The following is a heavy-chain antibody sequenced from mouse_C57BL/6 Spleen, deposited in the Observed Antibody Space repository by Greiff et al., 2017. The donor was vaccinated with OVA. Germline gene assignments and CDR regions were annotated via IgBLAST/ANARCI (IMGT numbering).Heavy chain of an antibody. CDR1: GYTFTDYN. Sequence: EVQLQQSGPELVKPGASVKIPCKASGYTFTDYNMDWVKQSHGKSLEWIGDINPNNGGTIYNQKFKGKATLTVDKSSSTAYMELRSLTSEGTAVYYCARDRSYGNYVDWYFDVWGTGTTVTVSS. D-gene: IGHD2-1*01. J-gene: IGHJ1*03. CDR2: INPNNGGT. CDR3: ARDRSYGNYVDWYFDV. V-gene: IGHV1-18*01.